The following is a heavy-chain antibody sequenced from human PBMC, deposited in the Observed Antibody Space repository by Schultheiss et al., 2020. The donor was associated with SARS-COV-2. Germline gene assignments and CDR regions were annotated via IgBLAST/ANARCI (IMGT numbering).Heavy chain of an antibody. J-gene: IGHJ6*03. Sequence: SETLSLTCAVYGGSFSGYYWGWIRQPPGKGLEWIGEINHSGSTNYNPSLKSRVTISVDTSKNQFSLKLSSVTAADTAVYYCARLPSSGWYSDYYYYYMDVWGKGTTVTVSS. CDR3: ARLPSSGWYSDYYYYYMDV. CDR1: GGSFSGYY. D-gene: IGHD6-19*01. CDR2: INHSGST. V-gene: IGHV4-34*01.